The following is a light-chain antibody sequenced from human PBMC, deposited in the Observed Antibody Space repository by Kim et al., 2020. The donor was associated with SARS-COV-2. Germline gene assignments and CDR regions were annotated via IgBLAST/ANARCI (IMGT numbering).Light chain of an antibody. Sequence: VCPGEKATLSYRASQSVSINLAWYQQKPGQAPRHLIYGTSTRATGIPARFSGSGSGTEFTLTISSLQSEDFAVYYCQQYNNWLPYTFGQGTKLEI. J-gene: IGKJ2*01. V-gene: IGKV3-15*01. CDR2: GTS. CDR1: QSVSIN. CDR3: QQYNNWLPYT.